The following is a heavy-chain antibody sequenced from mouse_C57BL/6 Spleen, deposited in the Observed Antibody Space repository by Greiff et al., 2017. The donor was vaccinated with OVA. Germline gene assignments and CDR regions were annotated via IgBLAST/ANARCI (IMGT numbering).Heavy chain of an antibody. J-gene: IGHJ3*01. CDR2: ISYDGSN. CDR1: GYSITSGYY. Sequence: EVKLMESGPGLVKPSQSLSLTCSVTGYSITSGYYWNWIRQFPGNKLEWMGYISYDGSNNYNPSLKNRISITRDTSKNQFFLKLNSVTTEDTATYYGAREGSSGYPTWFAYWGQGTLVTVSA. CDR3: AREGSSGYPTWFAY. D-gene: IGHD3-2*02. V-gene: IGHV3-6*01.